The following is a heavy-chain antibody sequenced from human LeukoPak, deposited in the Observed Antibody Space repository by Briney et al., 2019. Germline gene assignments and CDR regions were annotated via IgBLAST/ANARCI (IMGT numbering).Heavy chain of an antibody. Sequence: SETLSLTCAVSGYSISSGYYWGWIRQPPGKGLEWIGSIYHSGRTYYNPSLKSRVTISVDTSKNQFSLKLSSVTAADTAVYYCARQVVPAAIHSQFYFDYWGQGTLVTVSS. CDR3: ARQVVPAAIHSQFYFDY. D-gene: IGHD2-2*02. CDR1: GYSISSGYY. V-gene: IGHV4-38-2*01. J-gene: IGHJ4*02. CDR2: IYHSGRT.